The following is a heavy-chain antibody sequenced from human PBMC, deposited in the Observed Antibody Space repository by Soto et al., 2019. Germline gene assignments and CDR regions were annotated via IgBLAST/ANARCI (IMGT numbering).Heavy chain of an antibody. Sequence: GASVKVSSKSPGYTFTIYGINWVRQAPGQGLEWMGWISPDNGNTNYAQKLQGRVTMTTDTSTSTAYMELRSLRSDDTAVYYCARALGYSGYAGMDVWGQGTTVTVSS. CDR1: GYTFTIYG. CDR3: ARALGYSGYAGMDV. CDR2: ISPDNGNT. J-gene: IGHJ6*02. D-gene: IGHD5-12*01. V-gene: IGHV1-18*01.